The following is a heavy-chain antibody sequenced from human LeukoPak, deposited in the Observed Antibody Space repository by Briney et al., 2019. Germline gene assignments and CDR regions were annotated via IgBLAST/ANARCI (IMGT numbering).Heavy chain of an antibody. V-gene: IGHV4-61*02. D-gene: IGHD3-10*01. J-gene: IGHJ3*02. CDR3: ATVHLDTYGSIGAFHI. Sequence: PSQTLSLTCTASGGSISSGNYCWSWIRQPAGKGLEWIGRICTTGSTSSNPSLKRRVTISVAPSQNQFSLKLSSVTAADTAVYYCATVHLDTYGSIGAFHIWGEGTMVTVSS. CDR2: ICTTGST. CDR1: GGSISSGNYC.